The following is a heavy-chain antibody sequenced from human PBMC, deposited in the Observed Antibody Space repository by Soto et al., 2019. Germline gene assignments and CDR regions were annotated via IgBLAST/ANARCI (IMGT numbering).Heavy chain of an antibody. D-gene: IGHD4-17*01. J-gene: IGHJ6*02. CDR3: ARGHGEDYYYYYGMDV. V-gene: IGHV1-2*02. CDR1: GYTFTGYY. CDR2: INPNSGGT. Sequence: GASVKVSCKASGYTFTGYYMHWVRQAPGQGLEWMGWINPNSGGTNYAQKFQGRVTMTRDTSISTAYMELSRLRSDDTAVYYCARGHGEDYYYYYGMDVWGQGTTVTVSS.